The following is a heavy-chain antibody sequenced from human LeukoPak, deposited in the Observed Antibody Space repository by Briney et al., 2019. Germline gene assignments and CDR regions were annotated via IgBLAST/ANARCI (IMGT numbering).Heavy chain of an antibody. CDR3: ARGRYYYGSGSYPSVYYFDY. Sequence: PSETLSLTCTVSGYSISSGYYWGWIRQPPGKGLEWIGGIYHSGSTYYNPSLKSRVTISVDTSKNQFSLKLSSVTAADTAVYYCARGRYYYGSGSYPSVYYFDYWGQGTLVTVSS. V-gene: IGHV4-38-2*02. CDR2: IYHSGST. CDR1: GYSISSGYY. D-gene: IGHD3-10*01. J-gene: IGHJ4*02.